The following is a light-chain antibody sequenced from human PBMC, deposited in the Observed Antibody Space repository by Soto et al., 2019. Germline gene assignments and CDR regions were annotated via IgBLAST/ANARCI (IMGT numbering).Light chain of an antibody. J-gene: IGLJ1*01. V-gene: IGLV2-14*03. Sequence: QSVLTQPASVSGSPGQSITISCTGTNSDVGGYNYVSWYQQHPGKAPKLVIYDVSNRPSGVSNRFSGSKSGDTASLTISGLQAEDEALYYCSSYTSSTSYVFGTGTKVTVL. CDR3: SSYTSSTSYV. CDR2: DVS. CDR1: NSDVGGYNY.